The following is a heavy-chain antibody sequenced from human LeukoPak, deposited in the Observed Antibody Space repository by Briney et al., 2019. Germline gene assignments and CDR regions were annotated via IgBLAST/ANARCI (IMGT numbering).Heavy chain of an antibody. D-gene: IGHD6-19*01. CDR3: ARSRYSNSIAVAGQIDY. J-gene: IGHJ4*02. CDR2: ISAYNGNT. Sequence: ASVKVSCKASGYTFTSYGISWVRQAPGQGLEWMGWISAYNGNTNYAQKLQGRVTMTTDTSTSTAYMELRSLRSDDTAVYYCARSRYSNSIAVAGQIDYWGQGTPVTVSS. CDR1: GYTFTSYG. V-gene: IGHV1-18*01.